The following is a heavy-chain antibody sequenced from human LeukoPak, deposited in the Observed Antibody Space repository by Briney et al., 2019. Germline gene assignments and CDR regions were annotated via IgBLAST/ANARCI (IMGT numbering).Heavy chain of an antibody. D-gene: IGHD2-2*01. J-gene: IGHJ6*03. CDR3: ARDDIVVVPAARAYYYYMDV. CDR1: GYSISSGYY. CDR2: INYSGST. Sequence: PSETLSLTCTASGYSISSGYYWGWIRQPPGKGLEWIGEINYSGSTNYNPSLKSRVTISVDTSKNQFSLKLSSVTAADTAVYYCARDDIVVVPAARAYYYYMDVWGKGTTVTVSS. V-gene: IGHV4-38-2*02.